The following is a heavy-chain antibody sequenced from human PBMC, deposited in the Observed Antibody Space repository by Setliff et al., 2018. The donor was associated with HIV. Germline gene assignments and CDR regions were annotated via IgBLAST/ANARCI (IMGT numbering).Heavy chain of an antibody. CDR1: GYSFPNYA. V-gene: IGHV1-3*01. CDR3: GRNGCSGDSYFYDLDS. Sequence: ASVKVSCKASGYSFPNYAIHWVRLAPGQRLEWMGWIKPASGDTQYSQKFQGRVTITRDTSASKVYMEVSRLKSEDTAVYFCGRNGCSGDSYFYDLDSWGQGTLVTVSS. D-gene: IGHD2-21*02. J-gene: IGHJ4*02. CDR2: IKPASGDT.